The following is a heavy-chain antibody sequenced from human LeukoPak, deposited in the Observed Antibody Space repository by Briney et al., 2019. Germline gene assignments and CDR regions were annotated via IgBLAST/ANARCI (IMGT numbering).Heavy chain of an antibody. CDR3: ARRTPLASVFDS. CDR2: IKHDGSEK. V-gene: IGHV3-7*01. J-gene: IGHJ4*02. D-gene: IGHD3-3*02. Sequence: GGSLRLSCAASGFIFSSYWMSWVRQAPGKGLVWVAEIKHDGSEKHHVDSVTGRFTISRDNAKNSLYLQMYSLRAEDTAVYYCARRTPLASVFDSWGQGTLVTVSS. CDR1: GFIFSSYW.